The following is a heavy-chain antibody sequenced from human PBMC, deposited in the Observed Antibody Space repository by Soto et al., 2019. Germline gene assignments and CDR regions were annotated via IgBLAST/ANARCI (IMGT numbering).Heavy chain of an antibody. J-gene: IGHJ4*02. V-gene: IGHV4-39*01. CDR3: TSHGYYYRSGNCHF. CDR1: GDSIISEIYY. Sequence: QLHLQESGPGLVRPSETLSLICTVSGDSIISEIYYWGWIRQSPGKGLEWIGSIFYSGSTYYNPSLTSLVTMSVDTSKSQFSLTLNSVTAADTAVYYCTSHGYYYRSGNCHFWGQGTLVTVSS. CDR2: IFYSGST. D-gene: IGHD3-10*01.